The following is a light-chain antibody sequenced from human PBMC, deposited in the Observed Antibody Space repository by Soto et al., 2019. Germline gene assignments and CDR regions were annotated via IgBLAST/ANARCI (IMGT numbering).Light chain of an antibody. CDR1: QSIVRNS. V-gene: IGKV3-20*01. J-gene: IGKJ4*01. CDR3: QQYGSSPLT. Sequence: DIVLTQSPGTLSLSPGERATLSCRASQSIVRNSLAWYQQKPGQAPRLLIYGASTRATGFPDRFSGSGSGTHVTLSISRLEPEDSAVYYCQQYGSSPLTFGGGTNVEIK. CDR2: GAS.